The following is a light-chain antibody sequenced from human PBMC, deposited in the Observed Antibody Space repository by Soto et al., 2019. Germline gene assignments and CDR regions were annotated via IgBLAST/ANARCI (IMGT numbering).Light chain of an antibody. CDR2: GAS. V-gene: IGKV3-20*01. CDR1: QSISSSY. J-gene: IGKJ2*01. Sequence: EIVLTQSPGTLSLSPGERATLSCRASQSISSSYLAWYQQKPGQAPRLFIYGASNRATGIPDRFSGSGSGTDFTLTISRLEPEDFAVYYCQQYGSSYTFGQGTKLEIK. CDR3: QQYGSSYT.